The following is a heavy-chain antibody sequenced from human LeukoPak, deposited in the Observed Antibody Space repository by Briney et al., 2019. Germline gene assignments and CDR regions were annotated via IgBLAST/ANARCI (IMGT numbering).Heavy chain of an antibody. CDR3: AGEPGSTSELFY. CDR1: GGSISSGDYY. V-gene: IGHV4-30-4*08. CDR2: IYYSGST. D-gene: IGHD2-2*01. J-gene: IGHJ4*02. Sequence: SETLSLTCTVSGGSISSGDYYWSWIRQPPGKGLEWIGYIYYSGSTYYNPSLKSRVTISVDTSKNQFSLKLSSVTAADTAVYYCAGEPGSTSELFYWGQGTLVTVSS.